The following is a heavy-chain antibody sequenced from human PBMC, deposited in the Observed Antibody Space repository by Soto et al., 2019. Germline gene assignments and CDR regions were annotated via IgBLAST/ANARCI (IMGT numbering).Heavy chain of an antibody. CDR1: GFTFSNAW. V-gene: IGHV3-15*01. CDR2: IKSKTDGGTT. Sequence: LSLTCAASGFTFSNAWMSWVRQAPGKGLEWVGRIKSKTDGGTTDYAAPVKGRFTISRDDSKNTLYLQMNSLKTEDTAVYYCTTDVGLAAAGSYYYYYYMDVWGKGTTVTVSS. D-gene: IGHD6-13*01. CDR3: TTDVGLAAAGSYYYYYYMDV. J-gene: IGHJ6*03.